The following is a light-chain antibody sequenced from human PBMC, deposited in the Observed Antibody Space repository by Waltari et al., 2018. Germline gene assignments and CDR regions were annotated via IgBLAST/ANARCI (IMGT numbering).Light chain of an antibody. J-gene: IGKJ3*01. CDR2: GAS. CDR1: QNVDRW. CDR3: QQYKSYPFT. Sequence: DIQMTQSPSSVSASIGDRVTIICRASQNVDRWLAWFQQKPGKDPNLLMSGASTLQSGVPSRFSGSGSGTYFTLTINYLQSEDFATYYCQQYKSYPFTFGPGTKVDIK. V-gene: IGKV1-12*01.